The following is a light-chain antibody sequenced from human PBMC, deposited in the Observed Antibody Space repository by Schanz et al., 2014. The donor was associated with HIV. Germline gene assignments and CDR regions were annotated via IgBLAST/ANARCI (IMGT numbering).Light chain of an antibody. CDR1: SSNIGAGFD. J-gene: IGLJ7*01. V-gene: IGLV1-40*01. CDR2: GDN. Sequence: QSVLTQPPSLSGAPGQWVTVSCSGGSSNIGAGFDVHWYQQLPGTAPKLLIYGDNSRPSGVPDRFSGSESGTSASLAISGLQSEDEADYYCGTWDDSLNGWVFGGGTLLTVL. CDR3: GTWDDSLNGWV.